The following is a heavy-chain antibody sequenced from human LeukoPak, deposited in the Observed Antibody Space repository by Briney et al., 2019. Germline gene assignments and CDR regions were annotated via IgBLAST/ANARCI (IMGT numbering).Heavy chain of an antibody. CDR1: GGSISSFY. D-gene: IGHD3-10*01. CDR2: IYTSGSA. J-gene: IGHJ3*02. CDR3: AREMRGAFHI. Sequence: PETLSLTCTVSGGSISSFYWSWVRQPPGKGLEWIGHIYTSGSANYNPSLKSRVTISLDTSKSQFSLKLSSVTAADTAVYYCAREMRGAFHIWGQGTMVTVSA. V-gene: IGHV4-4*09.